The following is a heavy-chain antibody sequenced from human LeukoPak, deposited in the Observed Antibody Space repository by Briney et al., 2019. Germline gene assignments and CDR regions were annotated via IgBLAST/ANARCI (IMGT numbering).Heavy chain of an antibody. CDR3: ARRYGDYFDY. D-gene: IGHD4-17*01. Sequence: GGSLRLSCAASEFTFSSYWMSWVRQAPGKGLEWVANIKQDGSEKYYVDSVKGRFTISRDNAKNSLYLQMNSLRAEDTAVYYCARRYGDYFDYWGQGTLVTVSS. CDR2: IKQDGSEK. J-gene: IGHJ4*02. V-gene: IGHV3-7*03. CDR1: EFTFSSYW.